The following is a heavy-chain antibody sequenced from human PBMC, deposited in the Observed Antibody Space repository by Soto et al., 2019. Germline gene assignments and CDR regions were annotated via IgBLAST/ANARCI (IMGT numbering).Heavy chain of an antibody. D-gene: IGHD2-2*01. Sequence: ASVKVSCKASGYTFTSYYMRWVRQAPGQGLEWMGIINPSGGSTSYAQKFQGRVTMTRDTSTSTVYMELSSLGSEDTAVYYCARQYQLQTSPGHYGMDVWGQGTTVTVSS. CDR1: GYTFTSYY. CDR3: ARQYQLQTSPGHYGMDV. J-gene: IGHJ6*02. V-gene: IGHV1-46*01. CDR2: INPSGGST.